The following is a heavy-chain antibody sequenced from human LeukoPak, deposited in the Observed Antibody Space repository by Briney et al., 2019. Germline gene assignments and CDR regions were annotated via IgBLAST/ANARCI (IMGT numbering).Heavy chain of an antibody. CDR2: INPDGSDK. V-gene: IGHV3-7*01. Sequence: GGSLRLSCAGPGFIFRDYWLTWVRQAPGKGLQWVANINPDGSDKNYVDSLKGRFTIFRDNAKNLLFLQMNSLRVEDTAVYYCAGPPQAGAFDYWGQGTLVTVSS. CDR1: GFIFRDYW. J-gene: IGHJ4*02. D-gene: IGHD6-19*01. CDR3: AGPPQAGAFDY.